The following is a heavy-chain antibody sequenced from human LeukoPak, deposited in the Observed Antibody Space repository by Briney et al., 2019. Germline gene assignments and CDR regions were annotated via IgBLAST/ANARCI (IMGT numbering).Heavy chain of an antibody. J-gene: IGHJ4*02. CDR1: GGSISSGGYY. CDR2: ICYSGST. V-gene: IGHV4-31*03. CDR3: ARDLVSVAGSIDY. D-gene: IGHD2-15*01. Sequence: PSETLSLTCTVSGGSISSGGYYWSWIRQHPGKGLEWIGYICYSGSTYYNPSLKSRVTISVDTSKNQFSLKLSSVTAADTAVYYCARDLVSVAGSIDYWGQGTLVTVSS.